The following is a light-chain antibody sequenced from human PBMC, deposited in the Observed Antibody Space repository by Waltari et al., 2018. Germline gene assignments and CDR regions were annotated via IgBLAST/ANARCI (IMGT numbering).Light chain of an antibody. V-gene: IGKV3-20*01. CDR2: DAS. CDR1: QSISRP. J-gene: IGKJ1*01. Sequence: EIMLTQSPGTLSLSPGERATLPCRASQSISRPLAWYPQKPGQAPRLLIYDASTRATGIPDRFSGSGSGTDFSLTISRLGPEESAVYYCQQYVSLPATFGQGTKVEIK. CDR3: QQYVSLPAT.